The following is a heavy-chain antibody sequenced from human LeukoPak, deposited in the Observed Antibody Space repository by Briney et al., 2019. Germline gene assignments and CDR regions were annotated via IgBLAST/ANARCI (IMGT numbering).Heavy chain of an antibody. J-gene: IGHJ6*02. D-gene: IGHD6-13*01. CDR2: MNPNSGNT. CDR3: ARLGSIVGSSWYPFVQERYYYYGMDV. Sequence: GASVKVSCKASGYTFTSYNINWVRQATGQGLEWMGWMNPNSGNTGYAQKFQGRVTMTRNTSISTAYMELSSLRSEDTAVYYCARLGSIVGSSWYPFVQERYYYYGMDVWGQGTTVTVSS. CDR1: GYTFTSYN. V-gene: IGHV1-8*01.